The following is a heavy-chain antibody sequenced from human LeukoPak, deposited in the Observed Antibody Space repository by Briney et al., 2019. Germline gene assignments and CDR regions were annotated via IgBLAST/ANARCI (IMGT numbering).Heavy chain of an antibody. J-gene: IGHJ3*02. V-gene: IGHV3-23*01. Sequence: GGSLRLSCAASGFTFSSYAMSWVRQAPGKGLEWVSAISGSGGSTYYADSVKDRFTISRDNSKNTLYLQMNSLRAEDTAVYYCARVIAAAMGAFDIWGQGTMVTVSS. CDR1: GFTFSSYA. CDR2: ISGSGGST. D-gene: IGHD6-13*01. CDR3: ARVIAAAMGAFDI.